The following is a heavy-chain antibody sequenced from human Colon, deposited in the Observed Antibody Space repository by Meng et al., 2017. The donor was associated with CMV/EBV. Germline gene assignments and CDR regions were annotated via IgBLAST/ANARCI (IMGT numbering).Heavy chain of an antibody. V-gene: IGHV3-74*01. CDR1: GFSVSENY. CDR3: ARVERYFDWHPSEVYYYYGMDV. J-gene: IGHJ6*02. D-gene: IGHD3-9*01. CDR2: INSDGSST. Sequence: GESLKISCGAASGFSVSENYMNWVRQAPGKGLVWVSRINSDGSSTSYADSVKGRFTISRDNAKNTLYLQMNSLRAEDTAVYYCARVERYFDWHPSEVYYYYGMDVWGQGTTVTVSS.